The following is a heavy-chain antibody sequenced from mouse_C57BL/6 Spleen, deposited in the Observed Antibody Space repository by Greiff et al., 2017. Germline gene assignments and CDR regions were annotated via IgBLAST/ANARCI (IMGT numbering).Heavy chain of an antibody. V-gene: IGHV1-72*01. Sequence: VQLQQPGAELVKPGASVKLSCKASGYTFTSYWMHWVKQRPGRGLEWIGRIDPNSGGTKYNEKFKSKATLTVDKPSSTAYMQLSSLTSEDSAVYYCARSALIYYYGSSSWYFDVWGTGTTVTVSS. CDR3: ARSALIYYYGSSSWYFDV. D-gene: IGHD1-1*01. J-gene: IGHJ1*03. CDR2: IDPNSGGT. CDR1: GYTFTSYW.